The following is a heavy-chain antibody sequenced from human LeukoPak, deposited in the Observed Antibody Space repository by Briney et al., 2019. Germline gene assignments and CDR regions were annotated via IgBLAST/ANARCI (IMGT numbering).Heavy chain of an antibody. J-gene: IGHJ4*02. V-gene: IGHV1-2*02. CDR2: INPTSGGT. CDR1: GYTFTGYY. CDR3: ARGGSAWDNPFDY. Sequence: ASVKVSCKASGYTFTGYYIHWVRQAPGQGLEWMGWINPTSGGTKYAQKFQGRVTMTRDTSISTAYMELGRLRADDTAVFYCARGGSAWDNPFDYWGQETLVTVSS. D-gene: IGHD6-19*01.